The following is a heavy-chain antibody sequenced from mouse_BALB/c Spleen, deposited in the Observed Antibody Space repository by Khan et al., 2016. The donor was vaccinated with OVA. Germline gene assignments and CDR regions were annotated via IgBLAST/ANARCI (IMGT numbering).Heavy chain of an antibody. CDR1: GYTFTSYW. CDR3: ARTARATFAMDY. D-gene: IGHD3-2*01. Sequence: QVRLQQSGAELAKPGASVKMSCKASGYTFTSYWMHWVKQRPGQGLEWIGYINPSTGYTEYNQKFKDKATLTADKSSSTAYMQPSSLTSEDSAVYYCARTARATFAMDYWGQGTSVTVSS. CDR2: INPSTGYT. J-gene: IGHJ4*01. V-gene: IGHV1-7*01.